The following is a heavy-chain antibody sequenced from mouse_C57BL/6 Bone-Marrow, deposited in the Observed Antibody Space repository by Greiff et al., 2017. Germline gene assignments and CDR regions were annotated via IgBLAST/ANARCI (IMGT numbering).Heavy chain of an antibody. V-gene: IGHV5-17*01. J-gene: IGHJ4*01. Sequence: EVKLVESGGGLVKPGGSLKLSCAASGFTFSDYGMHWVRQAPEKGLEWVAYISSGSSTSYYADTVKGRFTISRDNAKNTLFLQMTSLRSEDTAMYYCARLDYGERGAMDYWGQGTSVTVSS. CDR2: ISSGSSTS. CDR1: GFTFSDYG. CDR3: ARLDYGERGAMDY. D-gene: IGHD2-4*01.